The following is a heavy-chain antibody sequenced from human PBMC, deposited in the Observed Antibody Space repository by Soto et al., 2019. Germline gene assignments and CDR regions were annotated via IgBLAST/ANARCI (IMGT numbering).Heavy chain of an antibody. V-gene: IGHV3-23*01. J-gene: IGHJ1*01. Sequence: GGSLRLSCAASGFTFSSYAMSWVRQAPGKGLEWVSAISGSGGSTYYADSVKGRFTISRDNSKNTLYLQMNSLRAEDTAVYYCASFIAAAGTEYFQHWGQGTLVTVSS. CDR3: ASFIAAAGTEYFQH. CDR1: GFTFSSYA. D-gene: IGHD6-13*01. CDR2: ISGSGGST.